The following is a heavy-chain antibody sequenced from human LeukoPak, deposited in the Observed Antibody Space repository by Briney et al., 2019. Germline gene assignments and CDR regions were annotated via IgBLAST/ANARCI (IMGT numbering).Heavy chain of an antibody. CDR2: INPSGGST. Sequence: ASVKVSCKASGYTFTSYYMHLVRQGPGQGLEWMGIINPSGGSTSYAQKFQGRVTMTRNTSISTAYMELSSLRYEDTAVYYCARGISESWGQGTLVTASS. V-gene: IGHV1-46*01. J-gene: IGHJ5*02. CDR3: ARGISES. CDR1: GYTFTSYY. D-gene: IGHD3-10*01.